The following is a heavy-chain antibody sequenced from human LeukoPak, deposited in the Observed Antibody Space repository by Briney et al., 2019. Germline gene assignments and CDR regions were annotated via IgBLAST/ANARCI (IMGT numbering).Heavy chain of an antibody. CDR3: ARDIKIAVAAHDAFDI. V-gene: IGHV3-7*01. Sequence: GGSLRLSCAASGFTFSSYWMSWVRQAPGKGLEWVANIKQDGSEKYYVDSVKGRFTISRDNAKNSLYLQMNSLRAEDTAVYYCARDIKIAVAAHDAFDIWGQGTMVTVSS. CDR1: GFTFSSYW. D-gene: IGHD6-19*01. CDR2: IKQDGSEK. J-gene: IGHJ3*02.